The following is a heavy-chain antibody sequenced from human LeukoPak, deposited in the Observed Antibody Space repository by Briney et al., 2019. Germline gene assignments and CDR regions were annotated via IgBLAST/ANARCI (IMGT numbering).Heavy chain of an antibody. V-gene: IGHV3-74*01. CDR1: GFTFSRYW. CDR3: ATTIAVAGNWFDP. D-gene: IGHD6-19*01. J-gene: IGHJ5*02. Sequence: PGGSLRLSCAASGFTFSRYWMHWVRQAPGKGLVWVSRIKSDGSTNYADSVKGRFTISRDSAKNSLYLQMNSLRAEDTAVYYCATTIAVAGNWFDPWGQGTLVTVSS. CDR2: IKSDGST.